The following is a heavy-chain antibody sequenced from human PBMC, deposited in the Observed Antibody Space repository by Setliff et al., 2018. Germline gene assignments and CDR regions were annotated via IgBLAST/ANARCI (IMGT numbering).Heavy chain of an antibody. J-gene: IGHJ3*02. V-gene: IGHV3-48*03. D-gene: IGHD3-3*01. CDR1: GFSLGSYG. CDR2: ISSSGTDM. Sequence: PGGSLRLSCAASGFSLGSYGFNWVRQAPGKGLEWVSYISSSGTDMYYVDSVKGRFTISRDNAKNSLYLQMNSLRVEDTAVYYCARDYTYYDFWSGPSSDAFDIWGQGTMVTVSS. CDR3: ARDYTYYDFWSGPSSDAFDI.